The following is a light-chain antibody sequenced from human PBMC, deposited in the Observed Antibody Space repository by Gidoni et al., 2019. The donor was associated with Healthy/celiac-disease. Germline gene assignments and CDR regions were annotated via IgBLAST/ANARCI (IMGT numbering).Light chain of an antibody. CDR1: QDISNY. J-gene: IGKJ5*01. CDR3: QQYDNRPQST. Sequence: DIQMNQSPSSLSASVGDRVTITCQASQDISNYLNWYQQKPGKAPKLLIYDASNLETGVPSRFSGSGSGTDFTFTISSLQPEDIATYYCQQYDNRPQSTFGQGTRLEIK. V-gene: IGKV1-33*01. CDR2: DAS.